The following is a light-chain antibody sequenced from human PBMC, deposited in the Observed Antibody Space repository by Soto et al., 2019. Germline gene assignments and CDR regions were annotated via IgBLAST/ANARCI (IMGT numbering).Light chain of an antibody. CDR1: QSVGSN. CDR2: GTS. Sequence: EILLTQSPATLPVSPGERATLSCRASQSVGSNLAWFQQKPGQAPRLLIFGTSTRATGIPDRFSGSGSGTDFTLSTSRLEPEDFAVYYCQQYASSPLLTFGQGTKVDIK. CDR3: QQYASSPLLT. V-gene: IGKV3-20*01. J-gene: IGKJ4*01.